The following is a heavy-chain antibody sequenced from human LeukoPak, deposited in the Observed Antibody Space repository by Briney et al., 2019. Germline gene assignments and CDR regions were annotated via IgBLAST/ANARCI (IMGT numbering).Heavy chain of an antibody. V-gene: IGHV3-7*01. CDR1: GFTFSSHW. CDR3: ARDHTVGQWPTHFDY. J-gene: IGHJ4*02. Sequence: GGSLRLSCAASGFTFSSHWMNWVPQAPGKGLEWVANIKQDGSEKYYVDSVKGRFTISRDNAKNSLYLQMNSLRAEGTAVYYCARDHTVGQWPTHFDYWGQGTLVTVSS. CDR2: IKQDGSEK. D-gene: IGHD6-19*01.